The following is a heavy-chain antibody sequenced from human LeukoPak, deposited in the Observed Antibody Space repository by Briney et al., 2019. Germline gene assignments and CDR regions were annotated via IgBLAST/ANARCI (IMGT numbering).Heavy chain of an antibody. CDR3: ATSMVRGVFDY. CDR2: IYYSGST. Sequence: PSETLSLTCTVSGGSISSSSYYWGWIRQPPGKGLEWIGSIYYSGSTYYSPSLKSRVTISVDTSKNQFSLKLSSVTAADTAVYYCATSMVRGVFDYWGQGTLVTVSS. J-gene: IGHJ4*02. CDR1: GGSISSSSYY. V-gene: IGHV4-39*01. D-gene: IGHD3-10*01.